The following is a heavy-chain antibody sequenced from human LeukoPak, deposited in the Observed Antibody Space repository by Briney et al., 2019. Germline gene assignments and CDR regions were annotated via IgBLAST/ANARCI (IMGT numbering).Heavy chain of an antibody. CDR2: ISGSGGST. V-gene: IGHV3-23*01. CDR3: ARAGDILNWFDP. D-gene: IGHD2-15*01. CDR1: GFTFSSYA. J-gene: IGHJ5*02. Sequence: PGGSLRLSCAASGFTFSSYAMSWVRQAPGKGLEWVSAISGSGGSTYYADSVKGRFTISRDNAKNSLYLQMNSLRAEDTAVYYCARAGDILNWFDPWGQGTLVTVSS.